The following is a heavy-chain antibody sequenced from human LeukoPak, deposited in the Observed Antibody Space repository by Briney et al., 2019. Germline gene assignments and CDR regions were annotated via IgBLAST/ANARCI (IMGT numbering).Heavy chain of an antibody. CDR3: AKLKRVGIAPFDD. CDR2: ISGSGNKT. CDR1: GFTFSHFA. Sequence: PGGSLRLSCAASGFTFSHFAMSWVRQAPGKGLHWVSTISGSGNKTYDADSVKGRFPISRDNSKNTLYLQMTGLRAEDTAVYYCAKLKRVGIAPFDDWGQGILVTVSS. V-gene: IGHV3-23*01. D-gene: IGHD3-10*01. J-gene: IGHJ4*02.